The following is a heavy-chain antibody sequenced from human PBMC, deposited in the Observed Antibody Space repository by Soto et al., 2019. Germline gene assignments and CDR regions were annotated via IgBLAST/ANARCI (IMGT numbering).Heavy chain of an antibody. J-gene: IGHJ4*02. Sequence: QVHLVQSGTEVKKPGSSVKVSCKTSGDTFSNQAISWVRQAPGQGLEWMGGIIPLFDSASYAQRSHDRVTITADKFTNTVYMELRSLTSEDTAVYYCAASTFQSGVSGYFHLDHWGQGNLVTVSS. V-gene: IGHV1-69*06. CDR2: IIPLFDSA. D-gene: IGHD3-3*01. CDR1: GDTFSNQA. CDR3: AASTFQSGVSGYFHLDH.